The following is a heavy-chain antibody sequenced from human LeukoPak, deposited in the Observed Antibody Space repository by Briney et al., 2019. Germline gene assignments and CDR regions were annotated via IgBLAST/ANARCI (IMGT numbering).Heavy chain of an antibody. V-gene: IGHV1-2*02. CDR2: INPNSGGT. J-gene: IGHJ4*02. CDR1: GYTFTGYY. CDR3: ARKGRIAAGPPACYFDY. Sequence: ASVKVSCKASGYTFTGYYMRWVRQAPGQGLEWMGWINPNSGGTNYAQKFQGRVTMTRDTSISTAYMELSRLRSDDTAVYYCARKGRIAAGPPACYFDYWGQGTLVTVSS. D-gene: IGHD6-13*01.